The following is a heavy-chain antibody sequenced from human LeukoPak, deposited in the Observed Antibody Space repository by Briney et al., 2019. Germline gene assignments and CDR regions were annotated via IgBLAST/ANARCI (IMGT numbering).Heavy chain of an antibody. Sequence: GGSLRLSCAASGFMFSDYWMSWVRQAPGKGLEWVANIKQHDGREKYYVDSVKGRFTISRDNAKNSLYLQMNSLRAEDTAVYYCAKVDSSGYSEVLPYWGQGTLVTVSS. CDR3: AKVDSSGYSEVLPY. V-gene: IGHV3-7*05. CDR1: GFMFSDYW. D-gene: IGHD3-22*01. J-gene: IGHJ4*02. CDR2: IKQHDGREK.